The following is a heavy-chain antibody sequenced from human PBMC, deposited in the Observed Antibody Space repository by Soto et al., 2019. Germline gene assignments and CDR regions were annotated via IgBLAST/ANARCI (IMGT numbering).Heavy chain of an antibody. V-gene: IGHV1-46*01. D-gene: IGHD2-21*02. J-gene: IGHJ4*02. Sequence: QVQLVQSGAEVQEPGASVRVSCKASGYTFTNFYIHWVRQAPGQGLEWMGILNPSGGSTKYAQKLQGRVTLTRDTSTSTVYMELSRLKSEDTAVYYCARLLVPYCGGDCFSGFDYWGQGTLVTVSS. CDR1: GYTFTNFY. CDR2: LNPSGGST. CDR3: ARLLVPYCGGDCFSGFDY.